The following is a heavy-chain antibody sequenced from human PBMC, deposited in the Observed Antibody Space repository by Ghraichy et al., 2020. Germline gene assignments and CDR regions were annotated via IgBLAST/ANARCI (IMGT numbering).Heavy chain of an antibody. CDR3: ARENRGYSYGYAGPAFDY. CDR1: GFTVSSNY. Sequence: GALNISCAASGFTVSSNYMSWVRQAPGKGLEWVSVIYSGGSTYYADSVKGRFTISRDNSKNTLYLQMNSLRAEDTAVYYCARENRGYSYGYAGPAFDYWGQGTLVTVSS. V-gene: IGHV3-53*01. CDR2: IYSGGST. D-gene: IGHD5-18*01. J-gene: IGHJ4*02.